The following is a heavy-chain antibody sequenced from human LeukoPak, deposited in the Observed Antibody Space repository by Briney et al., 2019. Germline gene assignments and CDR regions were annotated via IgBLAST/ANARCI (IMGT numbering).Heavy chain of an antibody. CDR2: IYPGDSDT. V-gene: IGHV5-51*01. J-gene: IGHJ4*02. CDR1: GYSFTSYW. CDR3: ARLPPPNYDYVWGSYRYSREDYFDY. D-gene: IGHD3-16*02. Sequence: GESLKISCKGSGYSFTSYWIGWVRQMPGKGLEWMGIIYPGDSDTRYSPSFQGQVTISADKSISTAYLQWSSLKASDTAMYYCARLPPPNYDYVWGSYRYSREDYFDYWGQGTLVTVSS.